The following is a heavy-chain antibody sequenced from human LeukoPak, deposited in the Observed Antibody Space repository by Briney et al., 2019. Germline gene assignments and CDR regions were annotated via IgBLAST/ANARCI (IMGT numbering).Heavy chain of an antibody. J-gene: IGHJ6*02. D-gene: IGHD3-3*01. CDR2: INPNSGGT. CDR1: GYTFTGYY. CDR3: ARTYYDFWSGYLYYYYGMDV. Sequence: GASVKVSCKASGYTFTGYYMHWVRQAPGQGLEWMGRINPNSGGTNYAQKFQGRVTMTRDTSISTAYMELSRLRSDDTAVYYCARTYYDFWSGYLYYYYGMDVWGQGTTVTVS. V-gene: IGHV1-2*06.